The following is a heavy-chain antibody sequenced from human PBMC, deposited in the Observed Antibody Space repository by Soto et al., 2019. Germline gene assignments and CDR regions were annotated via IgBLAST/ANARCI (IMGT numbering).Heavy chain of an antibody. Sequence: QLQLQESGPGLVKPSETLSLTCTVSGGSISSSSYYWGWIRQPPGRGLEWIGSIYYSGSTYYNPSLKSRVTISVDTSKNQFSLKLSSVTVADTALYYCAVPSSGSFDYWGQGTLVTVSS. J-gene: IGHJ4*02. CDR1: GGSISSSSYY. CDR2: IYYSGST. D-gene: IGHD3-10*01. V-gene: IGHV4-39*01. CDR3: AVPSSGSFDY.